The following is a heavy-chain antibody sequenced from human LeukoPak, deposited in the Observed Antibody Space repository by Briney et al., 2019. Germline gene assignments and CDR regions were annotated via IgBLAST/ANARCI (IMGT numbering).Heavy chain of an antibody. Sequence: GGSLRLSCAASGFTFDDYGMSWVRQAPGKGLELVSGINWNGGSTGYADSVKGRFTISRDNAKNSLYLQMNSLRAEDTALYYCARDKRLGYYGSGSYYTPPFDYWGQGTLVTVSS. CDR2: INWNGGST. CDR3: ARDKRLGYYGSGSYYTPPFDY. CDR1: GFTFDDYG. J-gene: IGHJ4*02. V-gene: IGHV3-20*04. D-gene: IGHD3-10*01.